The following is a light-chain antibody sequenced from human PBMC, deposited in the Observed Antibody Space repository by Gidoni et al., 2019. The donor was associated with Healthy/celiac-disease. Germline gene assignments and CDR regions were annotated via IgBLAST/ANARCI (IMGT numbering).Light chain of an antibody. J-gene: IGKJ4*01. V-gene: IGKV1-33*01. CDR1: QDISNY. CDR3: QQYDNHPPLT. Sequence: SPSSLSASVGDRVTITCQASQDISNYLNWYQQKPGKAPKLLIYDASNLETGVPSRFSGSGSGTDFTFTISSLQPEDIATYYCQQYDNHPPLTFGGGTKVEIK. CDR2: DAS.